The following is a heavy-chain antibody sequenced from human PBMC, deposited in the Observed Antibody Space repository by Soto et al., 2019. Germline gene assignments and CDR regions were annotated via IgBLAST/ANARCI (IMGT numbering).Heavy chain of an antibody. D-gene: IGHD1-26*01. CDR3: ATSRGLHYYYYGMDV. CDR2: ISAYNGNT. J-gene: IGHJ6*02. Sequence: GASVKVSCKASGYTFTSYGISWVRQAPGQGLEWMGWISAYNGNTNYAQKLQGRVTMTTDTSTSTAYMELRSLRSDDTAVYYCATSRGLHYYYYGMDVWGQGTTVTVSS. CDR1: GYTFTSYG. V-gene: IGHV1-18*04.